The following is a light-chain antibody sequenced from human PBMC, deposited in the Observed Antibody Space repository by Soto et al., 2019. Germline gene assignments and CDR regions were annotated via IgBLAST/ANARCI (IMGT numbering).Light chain of an antibody. Sequence: DIQMTQSPSTLSASLGDRVTITCRASQSIGSWLSWYQQKSGKAPKLLIYKASSLESGVPSRFSGSGSGTEFTLTISSLQPDDFATYYCQQYNSYPETFGQGTKVDIK. CDR1: QSIGSW. CDR2: KAS. V-gene: IGKV1-5*03. J-gene: IGKJ1*01. CDR3: QQYNSYPET.